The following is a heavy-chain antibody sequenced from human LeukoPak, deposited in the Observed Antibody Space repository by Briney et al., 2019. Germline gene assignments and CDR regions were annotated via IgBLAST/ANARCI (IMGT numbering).Heavy chain of an antibody. CDR2: VSGSGGST. J-gene: IGHJ4*02. CDR1: GFTFSSYA. CDR3: ANLYGDYESDFY. D-gene: IGHD4-17*01. Sequence: GGSLRLSCAASGFTFSSYAMSWVRQAPGKGLEWVSAVSGSGGSTYYADSVKGRFTISRDNSKNTLYLQMNSLKAEDTAVYYCANLYGDYESDFYWGQGTLVSVSS. V-gene: IGHV3-23*01.